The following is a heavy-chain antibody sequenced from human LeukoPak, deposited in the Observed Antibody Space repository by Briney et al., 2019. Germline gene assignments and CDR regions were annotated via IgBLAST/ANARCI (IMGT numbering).Heavy chain of an antibody. CDR3: ARGRYYGSGSGGTNVYYFDY. CDR1: GGSISSYC. D-gene: IGHD3-10*01. J-gene: IGHJ4*02. Sequence: SETLSLSCTVSGGSISSYCWSWIRQPAGKGLEWIGRIYTSGSTNYNPSLKSRVTMSVDTSKNQFSLKLSSVTAADTAVYYCARGRYYGSGSGGTNVYYFDYWGERRLLTVSS. CDR2: IYTSGST. V-gene: IGHV4-4*07.